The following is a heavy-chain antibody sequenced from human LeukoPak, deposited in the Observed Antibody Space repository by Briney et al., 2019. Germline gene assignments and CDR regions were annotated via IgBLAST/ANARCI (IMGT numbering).Heavy chain of an antibody. CDR2: IYYSGST. Sequence: TSSETLSLTCAVYGGSFSGYYWSWIRQPPGKGLEWIGYIYYSGSTNYNPSLKSRVTISVDTSKNQFSLKLSSVTAADTAVYYCAREGGYSYGPWGQGTLVTVSS. V-gene: IGHV4-59*01. D-gene: IGHD5-18*01. CDR3: AREGGYSYGP. J-gene: IGHJ4*02. CDR1: GGSFSGYY.